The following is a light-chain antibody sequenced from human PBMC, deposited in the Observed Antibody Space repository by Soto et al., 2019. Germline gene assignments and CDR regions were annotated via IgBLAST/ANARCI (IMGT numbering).Light chain of an antibody. CDR2: SAS. CDR1: QNIKKY. Sequence: DIQMTQSPSSLSASVGDRVTITCRASQNIKKYLNWYQQKPRKAPKLLIYSASSLQSGVPSRFSGRGSGTDFTLAISSLQPEDFATYYCQQSYRAPLTFGGGTKVEIK. CDR3: QQSYRAPLT. V-gene: IGKV1-39*01. J-gene: IGKJ4*01.